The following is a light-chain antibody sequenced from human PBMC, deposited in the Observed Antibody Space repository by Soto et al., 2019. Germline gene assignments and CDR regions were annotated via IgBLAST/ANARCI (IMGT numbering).Light chain of an antibody. CDR1: QGLVYSDGNTF. V-gene: IGKV2-30*01. J-gene: IGKJ1*01. CDR3: VQGTHWPWT. Sequence: DVVMTQSPLSLSVTLGQTASISCRSSQGLVYSDGNTFLNWFHQRPGQSPRRLIYQVSNRDSGVPDRSSGNGSGTEYTLTISRVEAEDVGIYYCVQGTHWPWTFGQGTKVEIK. CDR2: QVS.